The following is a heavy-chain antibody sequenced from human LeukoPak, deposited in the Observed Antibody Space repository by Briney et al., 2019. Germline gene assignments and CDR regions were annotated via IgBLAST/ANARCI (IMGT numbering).Heavy chain of an antibody. CDR1: GFTFDGYA. CDR3: AKVLASGYSGYYFDY. CDR2: ISWNSGSI. V-gene: IGHV3-9*01. J-gene: IGHJ4*02. D-gene: IGHD3-22*01. Sequence: GRSLRLSCAASGFTFDGYAMHWVRHAPGKGLEWVSGISWNSGSIGYADSVKGRFTISRDNAKNSLYLQMNSLRAEDTALYYCAKVLASGYSGYYFDYWGQGTLVTVSS.